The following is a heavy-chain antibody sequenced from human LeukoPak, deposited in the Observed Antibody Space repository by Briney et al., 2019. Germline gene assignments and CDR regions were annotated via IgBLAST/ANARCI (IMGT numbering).Heavy chain of an antibody. Sequence: GGSLRLSCAASGFSVSRTYMNWARQAPGKGLEWVASINHNGNVNYYVDSVKGRFTISRDNAKNSLYLQMSNLRAEDTAVYFCARGGGLDVWGQGATVTVSS. D-gene: IGHD3-16*01. CDR3: ARGGGLDV. V-gene: IGHV3-7*03. CDR2: INHNGNVN. J-gene: IGHJ6*02. CDR1: GFSVSRTY.